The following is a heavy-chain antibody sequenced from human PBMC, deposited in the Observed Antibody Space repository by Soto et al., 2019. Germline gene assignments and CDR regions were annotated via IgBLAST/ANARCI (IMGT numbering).Heavy chain of an antibody. D-gene: IGHD3-3*01. CDR3: ARIRVDRHYDFWSGYYNWFDP. J-gene: IGHJ5*02. CDR2: IFSNDEK. V-gene: IGHV2-26*01. Sequence: SGPTLVNPTETLTLTCTVSGFSLSNARMGVSWIRQPPGKALEWLAHIFSNDEKSYSTSLKSRLTISKDTSKSQVVLTMTNMDPVDTATYYCARIRVDRHYDFWSGYYNWFDPWGQGTLVTVSS. CDR1: GFSLSNARMG.